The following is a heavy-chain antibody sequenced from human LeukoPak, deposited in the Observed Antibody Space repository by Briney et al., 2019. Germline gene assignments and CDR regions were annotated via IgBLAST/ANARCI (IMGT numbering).Heavy chain of an antibody. V-gene: IGHV3-11*01. CDR3: ARSLVEVGATLLRWTAYAFDI. J-gene: IGHJ3*02. CDR1: GLSFSDYY. D-gene: IGHD1-26*01. CDR2: ISSSGSTI. Sequence: GGSLRLSCAASGLSFSDYYMSWIRQAPGKGLEWVSYISSSGSTIYYADSVKGRFTISRDNAKNSLYLQMNSLRAEDTAVYYCARSLVEVGATLLRWTAYAFDIWGQGTMVTVSS.